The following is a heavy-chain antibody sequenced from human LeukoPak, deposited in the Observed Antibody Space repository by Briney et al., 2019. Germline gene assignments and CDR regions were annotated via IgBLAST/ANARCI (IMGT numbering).Heavy chain of an antibody. D-gene: IGHD3-3*01. V-gene: IGHV3-48*03. CDR1: GFTFSSYE. Sequence: GGSLRLSCAASGFTFSSYEMNWVRQAPGKGLEWVSYNSSSGSTIYYADSVKGRFTISRDNSKNSLYLQMNSLRAEDTAVYYCARGYPYYDFWSGYYNGGVFDYWGQGTLLTVSS. CDR3: ARGYPYYDFWSGYYNGGVFDY. J-gene: IGHJ4*02. CDR2: NSSSGSTI.